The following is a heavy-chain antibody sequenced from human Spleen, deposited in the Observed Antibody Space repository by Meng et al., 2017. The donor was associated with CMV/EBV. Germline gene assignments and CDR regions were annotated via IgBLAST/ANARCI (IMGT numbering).Heavy chain of an antibody. CDR1: GFTFSSYW. J-gene: IGHJ6*02. CDR2: ISSDGSGT. D-gene: IGHD6-13*01. CDR3: AREEGILEPFYGMDV. V-gene: IGHV3-74*01. Sequence: ETLSLTCAASGFTFSSYWMHWVRQVPGKGLVWVSRISSDGSGTGYVDSVKGRFTISRDNAKNTLYLQMNSLRADDTAVYYCAREEGILEPFYGMDVWGQGTTVTVSS.